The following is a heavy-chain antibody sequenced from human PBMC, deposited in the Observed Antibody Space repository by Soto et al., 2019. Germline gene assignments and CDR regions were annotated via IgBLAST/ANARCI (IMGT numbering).Heavy chain of an antibody. CDR3: ARDSGYDSKYCDY. Sequence: QVQLQESGPGLAKPSQTLSLTCTVSGGSISSGGYYWSWIRQHPGKGLEWIGYIYYTGSTYYNPYRKSRCTRAVDTSKNQFSLRLSSVTAADTAVYYCARDSGYDSKYCDYWGQGTLVTVSS. D-gene: IGHD5-12*01. J-gene: IGHJ4*02. CDR1: GGSISSGGYY. CDR2: IYYTGST. V-gene: IGHV4-31*03.